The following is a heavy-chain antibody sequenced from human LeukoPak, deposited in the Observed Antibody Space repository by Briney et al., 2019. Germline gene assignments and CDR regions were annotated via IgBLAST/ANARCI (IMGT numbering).Heavy chain of an antibody. CDR3: AKDHRYSSSWMGYYYYYYGMDV. CDR1: GFTFSSYG. Sequence: PGGSLRLSCAASGFTFSSYGMHWVRQAPGKGLEWVAVISYDGSNKYYADSVKGRFTISRDNSKNTLYLQMNSLRAEDTAVYYCAKDHRYSSSWMGYYYYYYGMDVWGQGTTVTVSS. D-gene: IGHD6-13*01. V-gene: IGHV3-30*18. J-gene: IGHJ6*02. CDR2: ISYDGSNK.